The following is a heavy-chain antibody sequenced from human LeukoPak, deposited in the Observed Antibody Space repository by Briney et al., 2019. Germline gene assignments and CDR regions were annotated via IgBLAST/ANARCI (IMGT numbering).Heavy chain of an antibody. D-gene: IGHD6-19*01. CDR1: GDSINSLDM. CDR2: IYHSGGT. CDR3: ALIPRGIAVPGTDL. V-gene: IGHV4-4*02. J-gene: IGHJ5*02. Sequence: PSETLSLTCTVSGDSINSLDMWSWVRQPPGRGLEWIGEIYHSGGTNYTPSLKGRVTTSIDRSKNRFSLKLSSVTAADTAVYYCALIPRGIAVPGTDLWGQGTLVTVSS.